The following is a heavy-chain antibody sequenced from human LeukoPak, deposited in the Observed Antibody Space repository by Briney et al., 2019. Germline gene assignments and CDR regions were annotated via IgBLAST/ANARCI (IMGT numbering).Heavy chain of an antibody. CDR3: ARVPRIAAAGFWFDP. J-gene: IGHJ5*02. Sequence: SETLSLTCAVYGGSFSGYYWSWIRQPPGKGLEWIGYIYYSGSTNYNPSLKSRVTISVDTSKNQFSLKLSSVTAADTAVYYCARVPRIAAAGFWFDPWGQGTLVTVSS. CDR2: IYYSGST. CDR1: GGSFSGYY. D-gene: IGHD6-13*01. V-gene: IGHV4-59*08.